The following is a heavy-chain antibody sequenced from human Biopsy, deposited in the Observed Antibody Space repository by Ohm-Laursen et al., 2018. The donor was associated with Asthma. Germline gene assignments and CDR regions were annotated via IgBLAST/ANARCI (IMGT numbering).Heavy chain of an antibody. Sequence: SSVKVSCKSLGGTFNTYVIGWVRQAPGQGLEWMGGINSVFGTTTYPQKFQDRVTVTADDSTSTVYMELSSLRSEDTAVYYCARKAGSCISRTCYSLDFWGQGALVTVSS. CDR1: GGTFNTYV. CDR2: INSVFGTT. J-gene: IGHJ4*02. V-gene: IGHV1-69*01. D-gene: IGHD2-2*01. CDR3: ARKAGSCISRTCYSLDF.